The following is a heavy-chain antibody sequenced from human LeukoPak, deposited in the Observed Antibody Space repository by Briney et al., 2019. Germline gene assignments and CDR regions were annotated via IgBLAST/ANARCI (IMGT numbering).Heavy chain of an antibody. CDR2: IYYSGST. D-gene: IGHD4/OR15-4a*01. CDR1: GGSISSYY. J-gene: IGHJ4*02. Sequence: SETLSLTCTVSGGSISSYYWSWIRQPPGKGLEWIGYIYYSGSTNYNPSLKSRVTISIDTSKNQFSLKLSSVTAADTAVYYCARDDYRYWGQGTLVTVSS. V-gene: IGHV4-59*01. CDR3: ARDDYRY.